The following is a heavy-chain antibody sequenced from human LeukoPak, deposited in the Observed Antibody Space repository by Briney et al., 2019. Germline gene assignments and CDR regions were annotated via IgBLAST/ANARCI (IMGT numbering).Heavy chain of an antibody. CDR3: ARGIGYSYGYYYYGMDV. J-gene: IGHJ6*02. D-gene: IGHD5-18*01. Sequence: GESLKISCKGSGYSFTSYWIGWVHQMPGKGLEWMGIIYPGDSDTRYSPSFQGQVTISADKSISTAYLQWSSLKASDTAMYYCARGIGYSYGYYYYGMDVWGQGTTVTVSS. V-gene: IGHV5-51*07. CDR2: IYPGDSDT. CDR1: GYSFTSYW.